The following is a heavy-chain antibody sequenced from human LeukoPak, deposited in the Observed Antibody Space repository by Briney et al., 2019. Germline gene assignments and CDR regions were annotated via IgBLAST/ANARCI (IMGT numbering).Heavy chain of an antibody. Sequence: SETLSLTCTVSGGSISSYYWSWIRQPPGKGLEWIGYMYYNRSTNYNPSLKSRVTISVDTSKNQFSLKLSSVTAADTAVYYCARLLWFGEFNWFDPWGQGTLVTVSS. CDR2: MYYNRST. CDR3: ARLLWFGEFNWFDP. J-gene: IGHJ5*02. D-gene: IGHD3-10*01. CDR1: GGSISSYY. V-gene: IGHV4-59*12.